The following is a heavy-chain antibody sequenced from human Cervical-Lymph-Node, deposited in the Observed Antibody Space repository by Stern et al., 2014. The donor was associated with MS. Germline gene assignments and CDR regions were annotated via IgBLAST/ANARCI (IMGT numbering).Heavy chain of an antibody. Sequence: DQLEESGGGVVQPGRSLRLSCAASGFTFSSYGMHWVRQAPGKGLEWVAVIWYDGSNKYYAYSVKGRFTISRDNSKNTLYLQMNSLRAEDTAVYYCARDRHDLGYCSGGSCYLPDYWGQGTLVTVSS. V-gene: IGHV3-33*01. J-gene: IGHJ4*02. CDR1: GFTFSSYG. CDR3: ARDRHDLGYCSGGSCYLPDY. D-gene: IGHD2-15*01. CDR2: IWYDGSNK.